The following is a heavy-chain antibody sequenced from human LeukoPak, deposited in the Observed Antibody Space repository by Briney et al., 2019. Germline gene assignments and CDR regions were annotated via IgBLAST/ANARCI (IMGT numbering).Heavy chain of an antibody. CDR3: ARGLAVGAALVDY. Sequence: PGGSLRLSCAASGLTFSSYEMKWVRQAPGKGLEWVSYISTGDSSIYYADSVKGRFTISRDNTKNSLYLQMNSLRAEDTAVYYCARGLAVGAALVDYWGQGTLVTVSS. CDR1: GLTFSSYE. V-gene: IGHV3-48*03. J-gene: IGHJ4*02. D-gene: IGHD2-15*01. CDR2: ISTGDSSI.